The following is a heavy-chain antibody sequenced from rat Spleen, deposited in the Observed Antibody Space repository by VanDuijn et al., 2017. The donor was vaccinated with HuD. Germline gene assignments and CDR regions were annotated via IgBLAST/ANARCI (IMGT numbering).Heavy chain of an antibody. Sequence: EVQLVESGGGLVQPGRSLKLSCAASGFTFSNYGMHWIRQAPTKGLEWVASISPSGGSTYYRDSVKGRFTISRDNAKSTLYLQMDSLRSEDTATYYCARHGYSGDVDYWYFDFWGPGTMVTVSS. CDR2: ISPSGGST. D-gene: IGHD1-1*01. V-gene: IGHV5-19*01. CDR3: ARHGYSGDVDYWYFDF. J-gene: IGHJ1*01. CDR1: GFTFSNYG.